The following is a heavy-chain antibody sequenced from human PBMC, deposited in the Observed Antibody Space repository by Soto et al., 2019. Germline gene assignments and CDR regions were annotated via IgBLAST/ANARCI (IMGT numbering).Heavy chain of an antibody. CDR3: AREDTTLVGNAFDV. V-gene: IGHV3-33*01. CDR1: GFNFSSYG. D-gene: IGHD5-18*01. Sequence: QAQLVESGGGVVQPGRSLRLSCGASGFNFSSYGMHWVRQAPGKGLEWVAVTWYDGSNKYYADSVKGRFTISRDNSKNTLYLQMNSLRAEDTAVYYCAREDTTLVGNAFDVWGQGTTVTVSS. J-gene: IGHJ3*01. CDR2: TWYDGSNK.